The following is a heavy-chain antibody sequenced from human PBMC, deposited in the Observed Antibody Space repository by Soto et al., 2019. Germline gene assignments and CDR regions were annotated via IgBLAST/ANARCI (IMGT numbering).Heavy chain of an antibody. J-gene: IGHJ5*02. CDR2: ISYDGSNK. V-gene: IGHV3-30*18. CDR3: AKDLGYSYGYGPSFDP. CDR1: GFTFSSYG. D-gene: IGHD5-18*01. Sequence: PGGSLRLSCAASGFTFSSYGMHWVRQAPGKGLEWVAVISYDGSNKYYADSVKGRFTISRDNSKNTLYLQMNSLRAEDTAVYYCAKDLGYSYGYGPSFDPWGQGTLVTVS.